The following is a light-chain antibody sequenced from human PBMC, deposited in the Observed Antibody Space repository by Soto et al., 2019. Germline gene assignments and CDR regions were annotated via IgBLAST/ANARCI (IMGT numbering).Light chain of an antibody. CDR2: DAS. J-gene: IGKJ2*01. CDR1: QGISGA. Sequence: ALHLTQSPSSLSASVGDRVTITCRASQGISGALAWYQQKPGKAPNLLIYDASSLESGVPSRFSGSGSATDFTLTISSLQPEDFATYHCQQFSNYPYTFGQGTKLEIK. CDR3: QQFSNYPYT. V-gene: IGKV1D-13*01.